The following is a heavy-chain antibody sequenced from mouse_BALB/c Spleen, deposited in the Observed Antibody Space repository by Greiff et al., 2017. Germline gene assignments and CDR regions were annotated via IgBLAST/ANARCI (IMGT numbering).Heavy chain of an antibody. CDR1: GFNIKDTY. J-gene: IGHJ2*01. D-gene: IGHD4-1*01. Sequence: EVKLMESGAELVKPGASVKLSCTASGFNIKDTYMHWVKQRPEQGLEWIGRIDPANGNTKYDPKFQGKATITADTSSNTAYLQLSSLTSEDTAVYYCGELGRFDDWGQGTTLTVSS. V-gene: IGHV14-3*02. CDR3: GELGRFDD. CDR2: IDPANGNT.